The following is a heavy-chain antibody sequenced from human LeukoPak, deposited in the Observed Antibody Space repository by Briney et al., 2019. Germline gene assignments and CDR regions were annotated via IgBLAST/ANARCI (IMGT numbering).Heavy chain of an antibody. CDR3: ARGLSSRAWFPI. D-gene: IGHD3-10*01. J-gene: IGHJ3*02. CDR1: GGSFSGYY. V-gene: IGHV4-34*01. Sequence: PSETLSLTCAVYGGSFSGYYWSWIRQPPGKGLEWIGEINHSGSTNYNPSLKSRVTISVDTSKNQFSLKLSSVTAADTAVYYCARGLSSRAWFPIWGQGTMVTVSS. CDR2: INHSGST.